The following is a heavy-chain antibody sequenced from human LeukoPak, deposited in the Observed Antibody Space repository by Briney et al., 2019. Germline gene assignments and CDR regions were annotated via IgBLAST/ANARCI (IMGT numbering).Heavy chain of an antibody. CDR2: ISSSSSYI. D-gene: IGHD6-19*01. Sequence: GGSLRLSCAASGFTFSSYSMNWVRQAPGKGLEWVSSISSSSSYIYYADSVKGRFTISRDNAKNSLYLQMNSLRAEDTAVYYCARIIAVVGTPLFDYWGQGTLVTVSS. J-gene: IGHJ4*02. CDR3: ARIIAVVGTPLFDY. V-gene: IGHV3-21*01. CDR1: GFTFSSYS.